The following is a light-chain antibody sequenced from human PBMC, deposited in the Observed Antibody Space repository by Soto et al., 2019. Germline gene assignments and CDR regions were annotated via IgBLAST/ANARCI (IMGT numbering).Light chain of an antibody. CDR1: QSVSSN. V-gene: IGKV3-15*01. CDR2: GAS. J-gene: IGKJ1*01. Sequence: EIVMTQSPATLSVSPGVRATLSCRASQSVSSNLAWYQQKPGQAPRLLIYGASTRATGIPARFSGSGSGTEFTLTISSLQSEDFAVYYCQKSTNWHRRCGQGPKVDIK. CDR3: QKSTNWHRR.